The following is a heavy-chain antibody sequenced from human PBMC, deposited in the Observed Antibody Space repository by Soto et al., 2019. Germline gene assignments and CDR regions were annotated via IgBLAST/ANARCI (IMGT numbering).Heavy chain of an antibody. CDR3: ARDQIVSGVFTRIWDS. J-gene: IGHJ4*02. D-gene: IGHD3-3*02. CDR2: INAGNGNT. V-gene: IGHV1-3*01. Sequence: ASVKVSCKASGYTLTNYSMHWVRQAPGRRLEWMGWINAGNGNTKYSQKFQGRVTITRDTSASTAYMELSSLRSEDTAVYYCARDQIVSGVFTRIWDSWGPGTLVTVSS. CDR1: GYTLTNYS.